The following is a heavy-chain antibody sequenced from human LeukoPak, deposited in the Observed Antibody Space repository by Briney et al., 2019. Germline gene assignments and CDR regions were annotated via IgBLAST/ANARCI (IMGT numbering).Heavy chain of an antibody. CDR1: GGSISSSSYY. D-gene: IGHD5-24*01. CDR2: IYYSGST. J-gene: IGHJ3*02. CDR3: GVFESYNVVFNI. Sequence: SETLSLTCTVSGGSISSSSYYWGWIRQPPGKGLEWIGSIYYSGSTYYNPSLKSRVTISVDTSKNQFSLKLSSVTAADTAVYYCGVFESYNVVFNIGGKGKRVTV. V-gene: IGHV4-39*01.